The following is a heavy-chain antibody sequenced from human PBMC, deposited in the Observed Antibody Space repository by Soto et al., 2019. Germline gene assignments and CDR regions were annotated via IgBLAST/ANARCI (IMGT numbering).Heavy chain of an antibody. CDR1: GGSISSGGYY. J-gene: IGHJ5*02. Sequence: SETLSLTCTVSGGSISSGGYYWSWIRQHPGKGLEWIGYIYYSGSTYYNPSLKSRVTISVDTSKNQFSLKLSSVTAADTAVYYCARRYSSSSYWVDPWGQGTLVTVSS. CDR2: IYYSGST. V-gene: IGHV4-31*03. D-gene: IGHD6-6*01. CDR3: ARRYSSSSYWVDP.